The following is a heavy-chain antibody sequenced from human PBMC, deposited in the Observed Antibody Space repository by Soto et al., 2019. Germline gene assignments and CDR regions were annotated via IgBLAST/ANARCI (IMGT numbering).Heavy chain of an antibody. CDR1: GFTFSSYS. V-gene: IGHV3-23*01. J-gene: IGHJ4*02. CDR2: ISGSGGST. Sequence: PGGSLRLSCGASGFTFSSYSMSWVRQAPGKGLEWVSAISGSGGSTYYADSVKGRFTISRDNSKNTLYLQMNSLRAEDTAVYYCAKDPGHQNYDFWSGYYYGYCFDHWGQGTLVTVSS. D-gene: IGHD3-3*01. CDR3: AKDPGHQNYDFWSGYYYGYCFDH.